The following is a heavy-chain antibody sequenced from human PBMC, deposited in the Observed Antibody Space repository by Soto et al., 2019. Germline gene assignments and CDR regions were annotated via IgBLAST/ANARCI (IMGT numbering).Heavy chain of an antibody. J-gene: IGHJ4*02. CDR1: GGSISSGGYY. D-gene: IGHD1-7*01. Sequence: SETLSLTCTVSGGSISSGGYYWSWIRQHPGKGLEWIGYIYYSGSTYYNPSLKSRVTISVDTSKNQYSLKLSSVTAADTAVYYCAREGITGTRWSGYYFDYWGQGTLVTVSS. CDR3: AREGITGTRWSGYYFDY. CDR2: IYYSGST. V-gene: IGHV4-31*03.